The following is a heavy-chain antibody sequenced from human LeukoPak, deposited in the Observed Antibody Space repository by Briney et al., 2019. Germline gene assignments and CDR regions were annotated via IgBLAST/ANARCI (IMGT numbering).Heavy chain of an antibody. CDR3: ASSRQQLVPFDY. Sequence: SEALSLTCTVSGYSISSGYYWGWIRQPPGKGLEWIGSIYHSGSTYYNPSLKSRVTISVDTSKNQFSLKLSSVTAADTAVYYCASSRQQLVPFDYWGQGTLVTVSS. CDR1: GYSISSGYY. V-gene: IGHV4-38-2*02. CDR2: IYHSGST. D-gene: IGHD6-13*01. J-gene: IGHJ4*02.